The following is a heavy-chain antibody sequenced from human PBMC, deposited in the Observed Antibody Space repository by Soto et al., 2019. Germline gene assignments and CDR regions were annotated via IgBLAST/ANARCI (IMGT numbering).Heavy chain of an antibody. Sequence: EVRLLDSGGGLVQPGGSLRLSCATSGLTFSNYAMSWVRQAPGGGLEWVSSMSGSSSTTYYADSVRGRFTISRDRSKNTLYLQMSSLRAEDTALYYCAKNQERELPRVIDFWGQGTLVTVSS. J-gene: IGHJ4*02. CDR3: AKNQERELPRVIDF. CDR1: GLTFSNYA. CDR2: MSGSSSTT. D-gene: IGHD1-7*01. V-gene: IGHV3-23*01.